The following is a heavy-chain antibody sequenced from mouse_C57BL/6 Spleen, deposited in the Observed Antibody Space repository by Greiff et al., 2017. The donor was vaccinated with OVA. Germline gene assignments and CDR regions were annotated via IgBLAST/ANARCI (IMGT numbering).Heavy chain of an antibody. CDR3: AREGHYYGSSGDYFDY. V-gene: IGHV5-17*01. D-gene: IGHD1-1*01. CDR1: GFTFSDYG. J-gene: IGHJ2*01. Sequence: EVKLVESGGGLVKPGGSLKLSCAASGFTFSDYGMHWVRQAPEKGLEWVAYISSGSSTIYYADTVKGRFTISRDNAKNTLFLQMTSLRSEDTAMYYGAREGHYYGSSGDYFDYWGQGTTLTVSS. CDR2: ISSGSSTI.